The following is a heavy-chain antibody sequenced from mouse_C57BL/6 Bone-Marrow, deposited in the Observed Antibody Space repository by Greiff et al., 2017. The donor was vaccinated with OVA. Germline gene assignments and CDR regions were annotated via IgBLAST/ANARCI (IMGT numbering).Heavy chain of an antibody. J-gene: IGHJ1*03. V-gene: IGHV2-5*01. Sequence: VQLQQSGPGLVQPSQSLSITCTVSGFSLTSYGVHWVRQSPGKGLEWLGVIWRGGSTDYNAAFMFRLSITKDNSKSQVFFKMNSLQADDTAIYYCAKNNYGSSYDWYFDVWGTGTTVTVSS. D-gene: IGHD1-1*01. CDR1: GFSLTSYG. CDR2: IWRGGST. CDR3: AKNNYGSSYDWYFDV.